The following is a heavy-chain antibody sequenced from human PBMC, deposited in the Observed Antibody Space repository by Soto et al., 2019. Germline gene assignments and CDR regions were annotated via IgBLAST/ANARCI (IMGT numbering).Heavy chain of an antibody. V-gene: IGHV3-33*01. D-gene: IGHD3-10*01. CDR3: ARDSSGHYFGSGSYPSYGMGV. J-gene: IGHJ6*02. CDR2: IWYDGSNQ. CDR1: GFTFSSYA. Sequence: VQLVESGGGVVPPGRSLRLSCAASGFTFSSYAMHWVRQAPGKGLEWVALIWYDGSNQYYADSVKGRFTISRDNSKYTLDLQMNSLRAEDTAVYYCARDSSGHYFGSGSYPSYGMGVRGQGTTVTVSS.